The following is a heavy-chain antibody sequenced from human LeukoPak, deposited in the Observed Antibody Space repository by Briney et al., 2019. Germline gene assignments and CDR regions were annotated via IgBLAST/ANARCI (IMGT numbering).Heavy chain of an antibody. CDR1: EFTFSNHA. CDR2: ISDDGNNK. D-gene: IGHD3-22*01. CDR3: ARDGYYYDSSLDS. V-gene: IGHV3-30*04. J-gene: IGHJ4*02. Sequence: GRSLRLSCAASEFTFSNHAIHWVRQAPGKGLEWVTIISDDGNNKYYADSVKGRFTISRDNSRNTVYLQMNSLRDDDTALYYCARDGYYYDSSLDSWGQGTLVTVSS.